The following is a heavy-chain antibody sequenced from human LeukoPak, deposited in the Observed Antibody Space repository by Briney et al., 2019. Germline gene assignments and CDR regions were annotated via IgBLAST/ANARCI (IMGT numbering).Heavy chain of an antibody. CDR2: INTNTGNP. J-gene: IGHJ4*02. Sequence: ASVKVSCKASGYTFTSYAMNWVRQAPGQGLEWMGWINTNTGNPTYAQGFTRRFVFSLDTSVSTAYLQISSLKAEDTAVYYCAGGLGSSSWYYFDYWGQGTLVTVSS. D-gene: IGHD6-13*01. V-gene: IGHV7-4-1*02. CDR1: GYTFTSYA. CDR3: AGGLGSSSWYYFDY.